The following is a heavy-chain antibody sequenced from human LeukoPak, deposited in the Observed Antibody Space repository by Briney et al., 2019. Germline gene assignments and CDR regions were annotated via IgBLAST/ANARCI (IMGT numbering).Heavy chain of an antibody. V-gene: IGHV1-2*06. CDR3: ARARPGIAVAGTPYYFDY. CDR1: GYTFTGYY. D-gene: IGHD6-19*01. J-gene: IGHJ4*02. CDR2: INPNSGGT. Sequence: GASVKVSCKASGYTFTGYYMYWVRQAPGQGLEWMGRINPNSGGTNYAEKFQGRVTMTRDTSISTAYMELSRLRSDDAAIYYCARARPGIAVAGTPYYFDYWGQGTLVTVSS.